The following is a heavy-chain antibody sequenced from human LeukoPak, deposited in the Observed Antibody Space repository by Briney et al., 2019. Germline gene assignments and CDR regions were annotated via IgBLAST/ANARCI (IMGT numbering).Heavy chain of an antibody. CDR2: IRSSGSFT. CDR1: GFTFNNYW. D-gene: IGHD3-10*01. V-gene: IGHV3-23*01. J-gene: IGHJ4*02. CDR3: AKGGIPRYGSGSFPHYFDY. Sequence: PGGSLRLSCAASGFTFNNYWMTWVRQAPGKGLEWVSGIRSSGSFTNYADSVKGRFTISRDNSKNTLYLQMNSLRAEDTAVYYCAKGGIPRYGSGSFPHYFDYWGQGTLVTVSS.